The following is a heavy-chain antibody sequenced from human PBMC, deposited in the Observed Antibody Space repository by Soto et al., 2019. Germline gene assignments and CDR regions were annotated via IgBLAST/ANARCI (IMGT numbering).Heavy chain of an antibody. CDR3: ASGGTGTFDP. Sequence: SETLSLTCTVSGGSISSYYWSWIRQPPGKGLEWIGYIYYSGSTNYNPSLKSRVTISVDTSKNQFSLNLNSVTAADTAVYFCASGGTGTFDPWGQGTLGTVSS. V-gene: IGHV4-59*12. CDR2: IYYSGST. D-gene: IGHD3-10*01. CDR1: GGSISSYY. J-gene: IGHJ5*02.